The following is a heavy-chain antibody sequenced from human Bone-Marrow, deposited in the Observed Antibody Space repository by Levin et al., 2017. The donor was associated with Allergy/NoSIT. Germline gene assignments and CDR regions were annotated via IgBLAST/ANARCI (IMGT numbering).Heavy chain of an antibody. J-gene: IGHJ4*02. V-gene: IGHV1-18*01. CDR1: GYTFTSYG. D-gene: IGHD5-12*01. CDR2: ISAYNGNT. CDR3: ARRVATARMDAGADY. Sequence: GESLKISCKASGYTFTSYGISWVRQAPGQGLEWMGWISAYNGNTNYAQKLQGRVTMTTDTSTSTAYMELRSLRSDDTAVYYCARRVATARMDAGADYWGQGTLVTVSS.